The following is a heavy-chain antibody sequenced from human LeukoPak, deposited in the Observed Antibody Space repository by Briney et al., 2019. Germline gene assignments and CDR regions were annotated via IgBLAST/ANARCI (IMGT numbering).Heavy chain of an antibody. V-gene: IGHV4-34*01. CDR1: GGSFSGYY. CDR2: ISHSGST. CDR3: ARHGKLYCSGGSCYYQASNWFDP. J-gene: IGHJ5*02. Sequence: SETLSLTCAVYGGSFSGYYWSWIRQPPGKGLEWIGEISHSGSTNYNPSLKSRVTISVDTSKNQFSLKLSSVTAADTAVYYCARHGKLYCSGGSCYYQASNWFDPWGQGTLVTVSS. D-gene: IGHD2-15*01.